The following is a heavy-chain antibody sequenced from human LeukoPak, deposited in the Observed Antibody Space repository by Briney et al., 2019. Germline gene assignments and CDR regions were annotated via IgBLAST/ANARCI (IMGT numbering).Heavy chain of an antibody. V-gene: IGHV4-59*01. D-gene: IGHD2-15*01. J-gene: IGHJ4*02. CDR2: IYYSGTT. CDR3: ARDRASAGGLDY. Sequence: TSETLSLPCSVSGGSMSPYHWSWIRQPPGKGLEWIGYIYYSGTTNYNPSLQSRVTISVATSKNQFSLKLSSVTAADTALYYCARDRASAGGLDYWGQGTLVTVSS. CDR1: GGSMSPYH.